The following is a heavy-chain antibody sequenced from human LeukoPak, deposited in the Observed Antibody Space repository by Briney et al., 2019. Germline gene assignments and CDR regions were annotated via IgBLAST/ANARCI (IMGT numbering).Heavy chain of an antibody. V-gene: IGHV4-39*01. Sequence: SETLSLTCTVSGGSISSSTYCWGWIRQPPGKGLGWIGSIFYSGSTYYNPSLKSRVTISVDTSKNQFSLMLSSVTAADTAVYYSARRTGYSYYYTDVWGKGTTVTVSS. CDR1: GGSISSSTYC. J-gene: IGHJ6*03. CDR2: IFYSGST. CDR3: ARRTGYSYYYTDV. D-gene: IGHD1-14*01.